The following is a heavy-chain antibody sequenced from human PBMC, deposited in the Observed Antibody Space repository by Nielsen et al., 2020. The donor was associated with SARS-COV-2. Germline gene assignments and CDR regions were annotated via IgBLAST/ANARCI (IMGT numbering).Heavy chain of an antibody. D-gene: IGHD3-16*01. Sequence: SETLSLTCTVSGGSISSSSYYWGWIRQPPGKGLEWIGSIYYSGSTYYNPSLKSRVTISVDTSKNQFSLKLSPVTAADTAVYYCASPQGGASYWGQGTLVTVSS. J-gene: IGHJ4*02. CDR1: GGSISSSSYY. CDR3: ASPQGGASY. V-gene: IGHV4-39*01. CDR2: IYYSGST.